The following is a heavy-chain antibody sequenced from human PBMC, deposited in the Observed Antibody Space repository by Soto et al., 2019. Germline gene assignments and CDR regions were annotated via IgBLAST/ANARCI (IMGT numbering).Heavy chain of an antibody. CDR2: IFYSGTA. CDR3: AKFAPQRFDP. V-gene: IGHV4-59*01. J-gene: IGHJ5*02. CDR1: GGSLNDNY. Sequence: PSETLSLTCSVSGGSLNDNYWSRIRQPPGKALEWIGFIFYSGTADYNPSLRSRAIISLDTSKNQFSLKLTSVTTADTAIYYCAKFAPQRFDPWGQGTMVTVSS.